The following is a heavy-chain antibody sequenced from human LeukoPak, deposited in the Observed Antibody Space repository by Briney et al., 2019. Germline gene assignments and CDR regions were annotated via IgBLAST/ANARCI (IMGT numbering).Heavy chain of an antibody. D-gene: IGHD2-21*02. Sequence: GGSLRLSCAASGFSFSSYAMSWVRQAPGKGLEWVSVIGGGPGNTYYTDSVKGRFTISRDNSKNTLYLHLNSPRAEDTAVYYCAKGKGPTANWYFDVWGRGTLVTVSS. CDR1: GFSFSSYA. CDR2: IGGGPGNT. CDR3: AKGKGPTANWYFDV. J-gene: IGHJ2*01. V-gene: IGHV3-23*01.